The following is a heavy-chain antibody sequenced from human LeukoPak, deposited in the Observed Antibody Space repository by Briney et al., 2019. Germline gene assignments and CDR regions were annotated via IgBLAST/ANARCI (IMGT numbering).Heavy chain of an antibody. CDR1: GFTFTSYW. V-gene: IGHV3-7*01. CDR3: VRDSSTPDY. D-gene: IGHD3-10*01. J-gene: IGHJ4*02. CDR2: INQDGSEK. Sequence: PGGSLRLSCAASGFTFTSYWMSWVRQAPGKGLAWVANINQDGSEKYYVDSVKGRFTIYRDNARNSLHLQMNSLRAEDTAVYYCVRDSSTPDYGGQGTLVTVSS.